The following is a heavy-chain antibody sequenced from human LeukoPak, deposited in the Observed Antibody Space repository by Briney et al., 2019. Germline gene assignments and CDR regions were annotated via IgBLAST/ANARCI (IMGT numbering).Heavy chain of an antibody. V-gene: IGHV3-21*04. Sequence: PGGSLRLSCAASGFTFSSYNMNWVRQAPGKGLEWVSSISSSSDYIYYADSVKGRFTISRDNAKNSLYLQMKSLRAEDTAVYYCAREGPYYDIPPVLVSPQFDYWGQGTLVTVSS. D-gene: IGHD3-9*01. CDR1: GFTFSSYN. J-gene: IGHJ4*02. CDR2: ISSSSDYI. CDR3: AREGPYYDIPPVLVSPQFDY.